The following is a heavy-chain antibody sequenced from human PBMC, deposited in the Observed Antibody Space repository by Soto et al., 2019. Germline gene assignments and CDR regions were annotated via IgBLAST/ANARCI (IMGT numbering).Heavy chain of an antibody. CDR3: ASTPSIAARGGGGYDY. V-gene: IGHV1-69*06. CDR2: IIPIFGTA. D-gene: IGHD6-6*01. Sequence: QVQLVQSGAEVKKPGSSVKVSCKASGGTFSSYAISWVRQAPGQGLEWMGGIIPIFGTANYAQKFQGRVTITADKSTSTDYMELSSLRSEDTAVYYCASTPSIAARGGGGYDYWGQGTLVTVSS. CDR1: GGTFSSYA. J-gene: IGHJ4*02.